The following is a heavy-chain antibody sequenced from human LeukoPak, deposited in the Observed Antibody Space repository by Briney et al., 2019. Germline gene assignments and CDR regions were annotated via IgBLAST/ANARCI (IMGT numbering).Heavy chain of an antibody. D-gene: IGHD3-3*01. J-gene: IGHJ6*02. CDR2: INPNSGGT. CDR1: GYTFTGYY. CDR3: ARVYCDFWSGYLNVEYGMDV. Sequence: GASVKLSCKASGYTFTGYYMHWVRQAPGQGLEWMGWINPNSGGTNYAQKFQGRVTMTRDTSISTAYMELSRLRSDDTAGYYCARVYCDFWSGYLNVEYGMDVGGQASTVTVSS. V-gene: IGHV1-2*02.